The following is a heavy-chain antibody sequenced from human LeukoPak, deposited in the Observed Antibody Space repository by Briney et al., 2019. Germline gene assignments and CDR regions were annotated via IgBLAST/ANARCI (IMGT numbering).Heavy chain of an antibody. Sequence: SVKVSCKASGGTFSSYAISWVRQAPGQGLEWMGGIIPIFGTANYAQKSQGRVTITADKSTSTAYMELSSLRSEDTAVYYCARRYCSGGSCYLDYWGQGTLVTVSS. J-gene: IGHJ4*02. D-gene: IGHD2-15*01. CDR1: GGTFSSYA. CDR2: IIPIFGTA. V-gene: IGHV1-69*06. CDR3: ARRYCSGGSCYLDY.